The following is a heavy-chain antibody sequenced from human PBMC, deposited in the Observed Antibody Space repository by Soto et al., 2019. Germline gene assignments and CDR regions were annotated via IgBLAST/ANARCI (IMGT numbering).Heavy chain of an antibody. D-gene: IGHD6-13*01. V-gene: IGHV4-4*07. CDR1: GASISSFN. CDR3: ARDRGEYTSSWFWYFSH. Sequence: SETLSLTCSVAGASISSFNWNWVRQPAGKGPEWVGRLNIAGTINYNPSLKSRITMSMDTSKNQISLHLRSVTAADTAIYYCARDRGEYTSSWFWYFSHWGHGTLVTVSS. CDR2: LNIAGTI. J-gene: IGHJ2*01.